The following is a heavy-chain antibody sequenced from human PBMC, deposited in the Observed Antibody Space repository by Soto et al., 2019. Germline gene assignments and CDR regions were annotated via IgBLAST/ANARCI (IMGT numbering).Heavy chain of an antibody. Sequence: ASVKVSCKASGYTFTSYGISWVRQAPGQGLEWMGWISAYNGSTSYAQKFQGRVTMTRDTSTSTVYMELSSLRSEDTAVYYCARNMGYDAFDIWGQGTMVTVSS. CDR3: ARNMGYDAFDI. J-gene: IGHJ3*02. D-gene: IGHD1-26*01. CDR2: ISAYNGST. V-gene: IGHV1-18*01. CDR1: GYTFTSYG.